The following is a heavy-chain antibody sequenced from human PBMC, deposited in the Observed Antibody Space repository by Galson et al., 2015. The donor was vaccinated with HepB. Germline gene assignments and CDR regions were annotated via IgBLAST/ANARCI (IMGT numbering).Heavy chain of an antibody. CDR3: ARAPYCSSTSCYPRHYYYYYYMDV. D-gene: IGHD2-2*01. CDR1: GYTFTSYG. J-gene: IGHJ6*03. CDR2: ISAYNGNT. V-gene: IGHV1-18*01. Sequence: SVKVSCKASGYTFTSYGISWVRQAPGQGLEWMGWISAYNGNTNYAQKLQGRVTMTTDTSTSTAYMELRSLRSDDTAVYYCARAPYCSSTSCYPRHYYYYYYMDVWGKGTTVTVSS.